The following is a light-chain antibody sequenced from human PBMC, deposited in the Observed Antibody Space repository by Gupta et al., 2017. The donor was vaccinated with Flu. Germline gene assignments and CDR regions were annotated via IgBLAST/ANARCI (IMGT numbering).Light chain of an antibody. CDR3: SSYASSRTVL. CDR1: TSDVGGYKY. CDR2: DVS. V-gene: IGLV2-14*03. J-gene: IGLJ2*01. Sequence: QSARTQPASVSASPGQSITISCTGTTSDVGGYKYVSWYQTHPGKAPNIIIYDVSKRPAGVSNLFSGSKAGNTASLTVSGLQAEDEADYYCSSYASSRTVLFGGGTKVTVL.